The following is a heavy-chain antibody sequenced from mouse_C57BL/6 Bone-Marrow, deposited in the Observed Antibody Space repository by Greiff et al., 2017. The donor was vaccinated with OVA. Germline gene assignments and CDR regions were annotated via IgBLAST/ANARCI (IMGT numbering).Heavy chain of an antibody. Sequence: VQLVESGAELVRPGASVTLSCKASGYTFTDYEMHWVKQTPVHGLEWIGAIDPETGGTAYNQKFKGKAILTAEKSSSTAYMGLRSLTSENSAVYYCTEDYSNYLFADWGQGTLVTVSA. J-gene: IGHJ3*01. V-gene: IGHV1-15*01. D-gene: IGHD2-5*01. CDR1: GYTFTDYE. CDR2: IDPETGGT. CDR3: TEDYSNYLFAD.